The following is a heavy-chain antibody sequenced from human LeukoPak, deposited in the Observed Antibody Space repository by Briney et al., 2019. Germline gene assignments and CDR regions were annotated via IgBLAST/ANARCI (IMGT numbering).Heavy chain of an antibody. J-gene: IGHJ5*02. D-gene: IGHD6-13*01. CDR1: GFTFSIHG. CDR3: AKVPAIAAALGWFDP. V-gene: IGHV3-23*01. CDR2: ITGSGGST. Sequence: GGSLRLSCAASGFTFSIHGMNWVRQGPGKGLEWVSGITGSGGSTYYADSVKGRFTISRDNSKNTVYLQMNSLRAEDTAVYYCAKVPAIAAALGWFDPWGQGTLVTVSS.